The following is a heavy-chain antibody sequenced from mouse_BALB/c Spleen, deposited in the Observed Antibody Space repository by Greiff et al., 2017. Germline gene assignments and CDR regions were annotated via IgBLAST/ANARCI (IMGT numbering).Heavy chain of an antibody. J-gene: IGHJ4*01. CDR1: GFNIKDTY. CDR3: ARYRYPYYAMDY. CDR2: IDPANGNT. V-gene: IGHV14-3*02. Sequence: EVQLQESGAELVKPGASVKLSCTASGFNIKDTYMHWVKQRPEQGLEWIGRIDPANGNTKYDPKFQGKATITADTSSNTAYLQLSSLTSEDTAVYYCARYRYPYYAMDYWGQGTSVTVSS. D-gene: IGHD2-14*01.